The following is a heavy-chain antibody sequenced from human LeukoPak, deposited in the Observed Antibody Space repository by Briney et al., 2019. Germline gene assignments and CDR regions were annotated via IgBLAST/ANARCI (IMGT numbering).Heavy chain of an antibody. D-gene: IGHD3-3*02. CDR1: GFTFSSYT. V-gene: IGHV3-21*06. Sequence: GGSLRLSCLASGFTFSSYTMNWVRQVPGKGLEWVSSISTGSTYIYHRDSVKGRFTISRDDAKNSLYLQMSSLRAGDTAVYFCTRELVSDYWGQGTLVTVSS. CDR2: ISTGSTYI. J-gene: IGHJ4*02. CDR3: TRELVSDY.